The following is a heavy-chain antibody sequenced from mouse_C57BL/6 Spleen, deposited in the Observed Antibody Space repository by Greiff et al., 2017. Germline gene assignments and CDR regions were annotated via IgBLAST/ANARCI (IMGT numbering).Heavy chain of an antibody. CDR1: GYTFTDYN. D-gene: IGHD1-1*01. CDR3: ARPHYGSPWFAY. Sequence: VQLQQSGPELVKPGASVKMSCKASGYTFTDYNMHWVKQSHGKSLEWIGYINPKNGGTSYNQKFKGKATLTVNKSSSTAYMELRSLTSEDSAVXYVARPHYGSPWFAYWGQGTLVTVSA. J-gene: IGHJ3*01. V-gene: IGHV1-22*01. CDR2: INPKNGGT.